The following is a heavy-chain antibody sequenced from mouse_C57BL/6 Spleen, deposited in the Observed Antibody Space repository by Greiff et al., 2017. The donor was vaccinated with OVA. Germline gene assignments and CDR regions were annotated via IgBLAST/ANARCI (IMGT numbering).Heavy chain of an antibody. V-gene: IGHV1-61*01. CDR1: GYTFTSYW. CDR3: ARFGDYGSPFDY. J-gene: IGHJ2*01. Sequence: VKLQQPGAELVRPGSSVKLSCKASGYTFTSYWMDWVKQRPGQGLEWIGNIYPSDSETHYNQKFKDKATLTVDKSSSTAYMQLSSLTSEDSAVYYCARFGDYGSPFDYWGQGTTLTVSS. D-gene: IGHD1-1*01. CDR2: IYPSDSET.